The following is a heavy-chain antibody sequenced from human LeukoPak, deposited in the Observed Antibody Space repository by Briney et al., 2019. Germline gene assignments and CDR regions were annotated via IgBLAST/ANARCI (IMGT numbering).Heavy chain of an antibody. CDR3: ARGVYIAAAQYGY. D-gene: IGHD6-13*01. CDR1: GGYIRSYY. CDR2: IYYSGTT. V-gene: IGHV4-59*01. Sequence: SEILRLIRTVTGGYIRSYYWNWIGQRPGKGEAAIGYIYYSGTTNYNPSLNSRVTISVDTSKNQFSLKLSSVTAADTAVYYCARGVYIAAAQYGYWGQGTLVTVSS. J-gene: IGHJ4*02.